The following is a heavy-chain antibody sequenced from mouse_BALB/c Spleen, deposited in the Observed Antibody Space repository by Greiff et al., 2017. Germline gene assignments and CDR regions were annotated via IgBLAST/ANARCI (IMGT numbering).Heavy chain of an antibody. CDR1: GYTFSSYW. CDR2: ILPGSGST. Sequence: QVQLQQSGAELMKPGASVKISCKATGYTFSSYWIEWVKQRPGHGLEWIGEILPGSGSTNYNEKFKGKATFTADTSSNTAYMQLSSLTSEDSAVYYCARWKYGNYLYYAMDYWGQGTSVTVSS. J-gene: IGHJ4*01. D-gene: IGHD2-10*02. CDR3: ARWKYGNYLYYAMDY. V-gene: IGHV1-9*01.